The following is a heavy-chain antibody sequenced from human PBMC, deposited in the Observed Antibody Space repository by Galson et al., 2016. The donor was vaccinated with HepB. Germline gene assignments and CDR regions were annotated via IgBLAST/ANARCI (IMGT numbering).Heavy chain of an antibody. CDR3: ARRDYFVSGTCYKSELWQE. D-gene: IGHD3-10*01. V-gene: IGHV5-51*01. CDR2: IYPGDSET. J-gene: IGHJ1*01. CDR1: GYSFSNYW. Sequence: QSGAEVKKPGESLKISCQGSGYSFSNYWIAWVRQMPGKGPEWMGVIYPGDSETRYSPSFEGQVTISADRSISTAYLQWSSLKASDTAIYFCARRDYFVSGTCYKSELWQEWGQGTLVIVSS.